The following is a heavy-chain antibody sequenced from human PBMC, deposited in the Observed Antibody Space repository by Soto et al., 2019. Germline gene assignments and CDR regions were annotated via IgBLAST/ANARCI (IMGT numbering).Heavy chain of an antibody. Sequence: QVQLQQWGAGLLKPSETLSLTCAVYGGSFSGYYWSWIRQPPGKGLEWIGEINHSGSTNYNPSLKSRVTISVDTSKNQFSLKLSSVTAADTAVYYCARARYDYIWGSYRYWGQGTLVTVSS. CDR2: INHSGST. CDR1: GGSFSGYY. CDR3: ARARYDYIWGSYRY. V-gene: IGHV4-34*01. D-gene: IGHD3-16*02. J-gene: IGHJ4*02.